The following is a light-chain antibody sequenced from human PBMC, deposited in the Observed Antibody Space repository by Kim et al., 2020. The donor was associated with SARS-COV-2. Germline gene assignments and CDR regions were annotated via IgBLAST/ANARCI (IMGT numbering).Light chain of an antibody. CDR1: STNIGNHY. CDR3: GTFDTSLIAVV. V-gene: IGLV1-51*01. CDR2: NHN. J-gene: IGLJ2*01. Sequence: QKVTNACSGSSTNIGNHYVSWYQQLPRTAPNLLIYNHNKRPSGIPDRFSGSESGPSATLDITGLQTGDEADYYCGTFDTSLIAVVFGGGTQLTVL.